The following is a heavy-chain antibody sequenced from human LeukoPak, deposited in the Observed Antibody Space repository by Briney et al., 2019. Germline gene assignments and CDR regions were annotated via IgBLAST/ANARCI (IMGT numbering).Heavy chain of an antibody. CDR3: AKGAYSYGYTGGY. CDR1: GFTVSSNY. J-gene: IGHJ4*02. Sequence: GGSLRLSCAASGFTVSSNYMSWVRQAPGKGLEWVSVIYSGGSTYYADSVKGRFTISRDNSKNTLYLQMNSLRAEDTAVYYCAKGAYSYGYTGGYWGQGTLVTVSS. V-gene: IGHV3-53*01. CDR2: IYSGGST. D-gene: IGHD5-18*01.